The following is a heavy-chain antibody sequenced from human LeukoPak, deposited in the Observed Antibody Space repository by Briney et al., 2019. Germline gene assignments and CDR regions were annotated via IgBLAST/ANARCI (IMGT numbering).Heavy chain of an antibody. D-gene: IGHD3-10*02. V-gene: IGHV3-48*04. Sequence: PGGSLRLSCAVSGFTFSTYSMNWVRQAPGKGLGWVSYISSSSSTIYYADSVKGRFTISRDNAKNSLYLQMNSLRAEDTAVYYCAELGITMIGGVWGKGTTVTISS. J-gene: IGHJ6*04. CDR3: AELGITMIGGV. CDR2: ISSSSSTI. CDR1: GFTFSTYS.